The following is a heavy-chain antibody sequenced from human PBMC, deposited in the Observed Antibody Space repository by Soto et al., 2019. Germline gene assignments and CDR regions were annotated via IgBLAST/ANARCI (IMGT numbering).Heavy chain of an antibody. V-gene: IGHV4-59*11. D-gene: IGHD3-9*01. Sequence: QVQLQESGPGLVKPSETLSLTCTVSGGSISSHYWSWIRQPPGKGLEWIGYIYYSGSTNYNPSLKSRSTISVDTSKNQFSLKLSSVTAADTAVYYCARVASTGWDFDYWGQGTLATVSS. CDR1: GGSISSHY. CDR2: IYYSGST. J-gene: IGHJ4*02. CDR3: ARVASTGWDFDY.